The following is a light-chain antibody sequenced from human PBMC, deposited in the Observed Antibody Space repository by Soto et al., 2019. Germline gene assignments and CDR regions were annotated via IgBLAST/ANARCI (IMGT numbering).Light chain of an antibody. V-gene: IGKV3-15*01. J-gene: IGKJ1*01. CDR1: QSVSSN. CDR2: GAS. CDR3: QQYSNWPSWT. Sequence: EILMTQSPATLSVSPGARATVSCRASQSVSSNLAWYQQKPGQAPRLLIYGASTRATGIPARFSGSGSGTEFTLTISSLQSEDFAVYYCQQYSNWPSWTFGQGTKVDI.